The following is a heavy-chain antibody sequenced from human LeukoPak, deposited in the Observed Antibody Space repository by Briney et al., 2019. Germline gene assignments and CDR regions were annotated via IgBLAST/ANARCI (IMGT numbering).Heavy chain of an antibody. J-gene: IGHJ4*02. V-gene: IGHV4-39*01. Sequence: PSETLSLTCTVSGGSISSYYWGWIRQPPGKGLEWIGSIYYRGSTNDNPSLKSRVTISVDTSKNQFSLKLTSVTAADTAVYYCVRRGHYYDTSGYYYFDYWGQGTLVTVSS. CDR1: GGSISSYY. CDR3: VRRGHYYDTSGYYYFDY. CDR2: IYYRGST. D-gene: IGHD3-22*01.